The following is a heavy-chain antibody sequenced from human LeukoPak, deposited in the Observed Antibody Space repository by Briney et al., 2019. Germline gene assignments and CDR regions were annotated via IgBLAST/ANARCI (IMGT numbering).Heavy chain of an antibody. CDR2: IYHSGST. V-gene: IGHV4-38-2*02. J-gene: IGHJ6*04. Sequence: SETLSLTCAVSGYSISSGYYWGWIRQPPGQGLEWIGSIYHSGSTYYNPSLKSQVTISIDTSKNQFSLKLSSVTAADTAVYYCARDDMVRGVIIYYYGMDVWGKGTTVTVSS. CDR1: GYSISSGYY. D-gene: IGHD3-10*01. CDR3: ARDDMVRGVIIYYYGMDV.